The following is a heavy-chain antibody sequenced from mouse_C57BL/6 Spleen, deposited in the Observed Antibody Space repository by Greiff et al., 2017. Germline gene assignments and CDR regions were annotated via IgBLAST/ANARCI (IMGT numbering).Heavy chain of an antibody. CDR3: APYYYGSSSYYFDY. Sequence: QVHVKQPGAELVKPGASVKLSCKASGYTFTSYWMHWVKQRPGQGLEWIGMIHPNSGSTNYNEKFKSKATLTVDKSSSTAYMQLSSLTSEDSAVYYCAPYYYGSSSYYFDYWGQGTTLTVSS. D-gene: IGHD1-1*01. J-gene: IGHJ2*01. V-gene: IGHV1-64*01. CDR2: IHPNSGST. CDR1: GYTFTSYW.